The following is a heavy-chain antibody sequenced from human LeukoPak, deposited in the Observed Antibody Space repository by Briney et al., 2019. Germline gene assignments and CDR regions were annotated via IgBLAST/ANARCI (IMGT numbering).Heavy chain of an antibody. J-gene: IGHJ4*02. Sequence: SETLSLTCTVSGDSISSYYWSWIRQPAGKGLEWIGRIYTSGSTNYNPSLKSRVTISVDTSKNQFSLNLNSVTAADTAVYYCALWGYFDSSGRHFWGQGTLVTVSS. CDR1: GDSISSYY. V-gene: IGHV4-4*07. CDR2: IYTSGST. CDR3: ALWGYFDSSGRHF. D-gene: IGHD3-22*01.